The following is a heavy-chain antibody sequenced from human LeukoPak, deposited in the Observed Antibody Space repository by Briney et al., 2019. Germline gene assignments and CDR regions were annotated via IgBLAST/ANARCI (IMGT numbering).Heavy chain of an antibody. CDR1: GFTFSSYG. Sequence: PGRSLRLSCAASGFTFSSYGMHWVRQAPGKGLEWVAVISYDGSNKYYADSVKGRFTISRDNSKNTLYLQMNSLGAEDTAVYYCAKDVVMDYWGQGTLVTVSS. J-gene: IGHJ4*02. V-gene: IGHV3-30*18. CDR3: AKDVVMDY. D-gene: IGHD3-22*01. CDR2: ISYDGSNK.